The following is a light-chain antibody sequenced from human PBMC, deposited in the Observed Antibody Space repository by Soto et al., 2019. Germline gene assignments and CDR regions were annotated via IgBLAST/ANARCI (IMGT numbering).Light chain of an antibody. CDR1: SSNIGSNT. CDR2: SNT. J-gene: IGLJ3*02. CDR3: AAWDDSLNGWV. Sequence: QSVLTQPPSASGTPGQRVTISCSGSSSNIGSNTVNWYQQLPGTAPKLLIYSNTQRPSAVPDRVSGSKSGTSASLAISGLRSEDEADYYCAAWDDSLNGWVFGGGTKLTVL. V-gene: IGLV1-44*01.